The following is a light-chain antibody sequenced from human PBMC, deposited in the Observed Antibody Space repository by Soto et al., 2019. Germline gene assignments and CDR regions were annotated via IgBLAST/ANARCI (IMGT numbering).Light chain of an antibody. Sequence: QSVLTQPPSASGSPGQSVTISCTRTSSDVGGYNYVSWYQQHPGKAPKLMIYEVSKRPSGVPDRFSGSKSGNTASLTVSGLQAEDEADYYCSSYAGSNNNYVFGTGTKLTVL. CDR3: SSYAGSNNNYV. CDR2: EVS. J-gene: IGLJ1*01. V-gene: IGLV2-8*01. CDR1: SSDVGGYNY.